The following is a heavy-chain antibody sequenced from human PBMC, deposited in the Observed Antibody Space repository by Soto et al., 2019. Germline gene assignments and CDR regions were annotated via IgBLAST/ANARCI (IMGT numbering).Heavy chain of an antibody. CDR3: ARTGGYFDY. J-gene: IGHJ4*02. CDR1: GDSISSSSYY. D-gene: IGHD7-27*01. CDR2: IYYSGST. V-gene: IGHV4-39*01. Sequence: SETLSLTCTVSGDSISSSSYYWGWIRQPPGKGLEWIGSIYYSGSTYHNPSLKSRVTIPVDTSKNQFSLKLSSVTAADTAVYYCARTGGYFDYWGQGTLVTVSS.